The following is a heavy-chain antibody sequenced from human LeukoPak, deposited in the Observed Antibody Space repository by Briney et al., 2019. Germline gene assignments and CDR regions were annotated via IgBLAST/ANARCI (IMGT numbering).Heavy chain of an antibody. Sequence: KASETLSLTCTVSGGSISSYYWSWIRQPPGKGLEWIGYIYYSGSTNYNPSLKSRVTISVDTSKNQFSLKLSSVTAADTAVYYCARDMMNSPLDPWGQGTLVTVSS. D-gene: IGHD2/OR15-2a*01. CDR2: IYYSGST. CDR3: ARDMMNSPLDP. CDR1: GGSISSYY. V-gene: IGHV4-59*01. J-gene: IGHJ5*02.